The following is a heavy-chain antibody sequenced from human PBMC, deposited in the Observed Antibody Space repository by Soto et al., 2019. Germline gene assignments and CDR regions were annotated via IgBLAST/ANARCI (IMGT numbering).Heavy chain of an antibody. CDR3: VKGEYYYDSSGYYPFDY. CDR1: GFTFSIYA. CDR2: ISTNGGST. D-gene: IGHD3-22*01. V-gene: IGHV3-64D*06. Sequence: GGSLRLSCSASGFTFSIYAMHWVRQAPGKGLEYVSSISTNGGSTHYADSVKGRFTISRDNSKDTQYLQMSSLRADDTAVYYCVKGEYYYDSSGYYPFDYWGQGTLVTVSS. J-gene: IGHJ4*02.